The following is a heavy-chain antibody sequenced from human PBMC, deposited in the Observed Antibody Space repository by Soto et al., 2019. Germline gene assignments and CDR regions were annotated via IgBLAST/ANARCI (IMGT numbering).Heavy chain of an antibody. CDR3: ARTTQWPDYYYYGMDV. CDR2: IYWNDDK. D-gene: IGHD1-1*01. V-gene: IGHV2-5*01. CDR1: GFSLSTSGVG. J-gene: IGHJ6*02. Sequence: QITLKESGPTLVKPTQTLTLTCTFSGFSLSTSGVGVGWIRQPPGKALEWLALIYWNDDKRYSPSLKSRLTSTKDTSKNQVVLTMTNRDPVDTATYYCARTTQWPDYYYYGMDVWGQGTTVTVSS.